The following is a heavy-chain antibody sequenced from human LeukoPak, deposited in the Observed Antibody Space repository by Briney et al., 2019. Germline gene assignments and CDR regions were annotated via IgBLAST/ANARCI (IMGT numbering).Heavy chain of an antibody. CDR3: ARDIVGGSYHKNFDY. CDR2: ISADNGNT. V-gene: IGHV1-18*01. D-gene: IGHD1-26*01. J-gene: IGHJ4*02. CDR1: GYTFTSYG. Sequence: ASVKVSCKASGYTFTSYGISWVRQAPGQGLEWMGWISADNGNTNYAQKLQGRVTMTTDTSTSTAYMELRSLRSDDTAVYYCARDIVGGSYHKNFDYWGQGTLVTVSS.